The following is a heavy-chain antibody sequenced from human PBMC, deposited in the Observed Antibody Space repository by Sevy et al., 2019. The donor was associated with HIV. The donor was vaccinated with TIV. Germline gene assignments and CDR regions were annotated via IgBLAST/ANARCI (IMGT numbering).Heavy chain of an antibody. V-gene: IGHV3-23*01. CDR1: GFTFRTFA. CDR3: ANYAGDFPHFDY. CDR2: ISDTGTST. Sequence: GGSLRLSCAASGFTFRTFAMSWVRQAPGKGLQWDSSISDTGTSTYYADSVESRFTISRDNSKKTLYLQMNSLRAEDAALYYSANYAGDFPHFDYWGQGTLVTVSS. J-gene: IGHJ4*02. D-gene: IGHD7-27*01.